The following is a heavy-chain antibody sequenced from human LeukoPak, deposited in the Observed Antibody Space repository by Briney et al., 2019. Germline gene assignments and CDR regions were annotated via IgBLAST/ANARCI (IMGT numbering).Heavy chain of an antibody. V-gene: IGHV4-39*07. Sequence: SSETLSLTCTVSGGSISSSSYYWGWIRQPPGKGLEWIGSIYYSGSTYYNPSLKSRVTISVDTSKNQFSLKLSSVTAADTAVYYCARDSSVEMATTPLFDYWGQGTLVTVSS. CDR1: GGSISSSSYY. D-gene: IGHD5-24*01. CDR3: ARDSSVEMATTPLFDY. J-gene: IGHJ4*02. CDR2: IYYSGST.